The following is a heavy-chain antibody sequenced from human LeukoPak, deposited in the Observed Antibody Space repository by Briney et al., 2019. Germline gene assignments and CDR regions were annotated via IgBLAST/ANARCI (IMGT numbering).Heavy chain of an antibody. CDR2: IWYDGSNK. V-gene: IGHV3-33*01. CDR1: GFTFSSYG. D-gene: IGHD6-25*01. Sequence: PGGSLRLSCAASGFTFSSYGMHWVRQAPGKGLEWVAVIWYDGSNKYYADSVKGRFTISRDNSKNTLYLQMNSLRAEDTAVYYCAREKAGQRYGMDVWGQGTTVTVSS. CDR3: AREKAGQRYGMDV. J-gene: IGHJ6*02.